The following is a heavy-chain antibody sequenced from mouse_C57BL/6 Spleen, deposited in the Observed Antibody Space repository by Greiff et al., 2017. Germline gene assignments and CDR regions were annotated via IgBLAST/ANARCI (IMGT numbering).Heavy chain of an antibody. CDR1: GYTFTSYT. CDR2: INPSSGYT. J-gene: IGHJ1*03. D-gene: IGHD2-4*01. CDR3: AIKGDYDYDDWYFDV. V-gene: IGHV1-4*01. Sequence: VQLQQSGAELARPGASVKMSCKASGYTFTSYTMHWVKQRPGQGLEWIGYINPSSGYTKYNQKFKDKATLTADKSSSTAYMQLSSLTSEDSAVYYCAIKGDYDYDDWYFDVWGTGTTATVSS.